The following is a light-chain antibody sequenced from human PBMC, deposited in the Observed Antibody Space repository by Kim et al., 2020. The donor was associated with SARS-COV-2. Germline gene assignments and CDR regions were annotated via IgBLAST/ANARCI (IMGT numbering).Light chain of an antibody. CDR2: GAA. V-gene: IGKV3-20*01. Sequence: EIVLTQSPGTLSLSPGERATLACRASHIVSDNYLAWYQQKPGQAPSLLIYGAANRATGFPDRFTGSGSGTDFTISINRVEPEDFAVYYCQHYGTSPYSFCQGTKLDI. CDR3: QHYGTSPYS. J-gene: IGKJ2*03. CDR1: HIVSDNY.